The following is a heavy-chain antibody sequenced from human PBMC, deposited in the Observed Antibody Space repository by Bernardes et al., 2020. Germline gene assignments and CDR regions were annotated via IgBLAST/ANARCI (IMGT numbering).Heavy chain of an antibody. J-gene: IGHJ4*02. CDR2: IYPSDSDT. V-gene: IGHV5-51*01. CDR3: ARSKTGTTWTDD. D-gene: IGHD1-1*01. CDR1: GFRFTIYW. Sequence: ESLKLSCKGSGFRFTIYWIGWVRQMPGKGLEWMGIIYPSDSDTRYSPSFQGQVTISADKSISTAYLQWSSLRASDTAIYYCARSKTGTTWTDDWGQGTLVTVSS.